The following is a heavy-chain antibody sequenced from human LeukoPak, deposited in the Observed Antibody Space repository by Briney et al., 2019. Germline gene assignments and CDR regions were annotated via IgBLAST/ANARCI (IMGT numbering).Heavy chain of an antibody. Sequence: SETLSLTCTVSGGSISSYYWSWIRQPPGKGLEWIGSIYYSGSTYYNPSLKSRVTISVDTSKNQFSLKLSSVTAADTAVYYCASRYSSSCFDPWGQGTLVTVSS. CDR1: GGSISSYY. V-gene: IGHV4-59*05. CDR2: IYYSGST. CDR3: ASRYSSSCFDP. D-gene: IGHD6-13*01. J-gene: IGHJ5*02.